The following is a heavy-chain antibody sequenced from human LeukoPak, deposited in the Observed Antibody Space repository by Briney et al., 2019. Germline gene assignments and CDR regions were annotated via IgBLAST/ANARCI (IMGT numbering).Heavy chain of an antibody. CDR2: ISNSGDNT. CDR3: AKDAQGGGFDP. Sequence: GGSLRLSCAASGFAFSTYGMTWVRQAPGKGPEWVSAISNSGDNTYYADSVKGRFTISRDNSKNALYLQMNSLRAEDTALYYCAKDAQGGGFDPWGQGTLVTVSS. CDR1: GFAFSTYG. V-gene: IGHV3-23*01. J-gene: IGHJ5*02.